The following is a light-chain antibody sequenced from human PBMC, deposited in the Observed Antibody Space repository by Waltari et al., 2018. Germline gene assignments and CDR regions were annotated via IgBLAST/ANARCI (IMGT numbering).Light chain of an antibody. CDR2: SAS. CDR3: QESYSSPPST. CDR1: QGIGNY. Sequence: DIQMTQSPSSLSAVVGDRFTITCRASQGIGNYLNWYQQKPGKAPQLLIYSASSLQREVPSRFSGRGSGTEFSLTISGLQPDDFATYYCQESYSSPPSTFGQGTKVDIK. J-gene: IGKJ1*01. V-gene: IGKV1-39*01.